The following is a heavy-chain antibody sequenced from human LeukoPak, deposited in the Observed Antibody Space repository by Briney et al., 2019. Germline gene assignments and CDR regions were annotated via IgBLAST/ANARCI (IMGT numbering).Heavy chain of an antibody. CDR2: IGYDGSNK. V-gene: IGHV3-30*02. CDR3: AKRGGTTVTTSNFHMDV. Sequence: GGSLRRSCAASGFTFSSYGMHWVRQAPGKGLEWVAFIGYDGSNKYTADSARGRFTLSRDNSKDTLYLQMNSLRAEDTAVYYCAKRGGTTVTTSNFHMDVWGKGTTVTVSS. D-gene: IGHD4-17*01. CDR1: GFTFSSYG. J-gene: IGHJ6*03.